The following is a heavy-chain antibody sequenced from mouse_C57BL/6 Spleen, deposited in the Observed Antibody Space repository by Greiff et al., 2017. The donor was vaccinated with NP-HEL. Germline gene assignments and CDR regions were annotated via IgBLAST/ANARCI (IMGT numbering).Heavy chain of an antibody. Sequence: EVQLQESGGGLVQPKGSLKLSCAASGFSFNTYAMNWVRQAPGKGLEWVARIRSKSNNYATYYADSVKDRFTISRDDSESMLYLQMNNLKTEDTAMYYCVRQGRARNYYAMDYWGQGTSVTVAS. CDR1: GFSFNTYA. CDR3: VRQGRARNYYAMDY. J-gene: IGHJ4*01. CDR2: IRSKSNNYAT. V-gene: IGHV10-1*01. D-gene: IGHD3-1*01.